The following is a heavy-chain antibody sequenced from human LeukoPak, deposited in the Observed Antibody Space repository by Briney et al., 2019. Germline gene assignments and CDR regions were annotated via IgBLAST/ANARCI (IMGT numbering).Heavy chain of an antibody. CDR2: IWYDGSNK. D-gene: IGHD6-6*01. V-gene: IGHV3-33*08. J-gene: IGHJ4*02. CDR1: GFTFSSYP. Sequence: GGSLRLSCAASGFTFSSYPMNWVRQAPGKGLEWVAVIWYDGSNKYYADSVKGRFTISRDNSKNTLYLQMNSLRAEDTAVYYCARGTPPQYSSSFDYWGQGTLVTVSS. CDR3: ARGTPPQYSSSFDY.